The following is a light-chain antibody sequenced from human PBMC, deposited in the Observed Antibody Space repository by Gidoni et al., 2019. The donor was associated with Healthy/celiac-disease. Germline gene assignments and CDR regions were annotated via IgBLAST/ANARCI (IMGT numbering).Light chain of an antibody. V-gene: IGKV1-33*01. Sequence: DIQMTQSPSSLSASVGDRVTITCQARQDISNYLNLYQQKPGKAPKLLIYDASNLETRVPSRFSGSGSGTDFTFTISSLQPEDIATYYCQQYDNRLALTFGGGTKVEIK. CDR3: QQYDNRLALT. CDR2: DAS. J-gene: IGKJ4*01. CDR1: QDISNY.